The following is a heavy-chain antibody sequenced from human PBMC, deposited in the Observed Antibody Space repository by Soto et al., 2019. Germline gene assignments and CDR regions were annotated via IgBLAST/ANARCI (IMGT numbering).Heavy chain of an antibody. D-gene: IGHD6-19*01. V-gene: IGHV3-30*18. Sequence: QVQLVESGGGVVQPGRSLRLSCAASGFTFSSYGMHCVRQAPGKGLEWVSVRSYDGSNKYYADSVKGRFTISRDNSKNTLSLQMNSLRAEDTAVYYCAKARNSGWFGPDYFDYWGQGTLVTVSS. CDR1: GFTFSSYG. J-gene: IGHJ4*02. CDR2: RSYDGSNK. CDR3: AKARNSGWFGPDYFDY.